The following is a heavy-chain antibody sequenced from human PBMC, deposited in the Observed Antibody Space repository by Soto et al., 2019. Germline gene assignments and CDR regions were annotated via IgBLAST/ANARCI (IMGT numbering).Heavy chain of an antibody. CDR1: GFTFSSYW. Sequence: TGGSLRLSCAASGFTFSSYWMHWVRQAPGKGLVWVSRINSDGSSTSYADSVKGRFTISRDNAKNTLYLQMNSLRAEDTAVYYCARGLGYCSGGSCLHDAFDIWGQGTMVTVSS. CDR2: INSDGSST. D-gene: IGHD2-15*01. CDR3: ARGLGYCSGGSCLHDAFDI. J-gene: IGHJ3*02. V-gene: IGHV3-74*01.